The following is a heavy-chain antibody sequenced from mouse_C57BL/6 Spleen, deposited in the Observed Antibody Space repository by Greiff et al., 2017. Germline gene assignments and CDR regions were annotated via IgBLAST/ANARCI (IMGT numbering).Heavy chain of an antibody. V-gene: IGHV1-72*01. CDR3: ARSRRTAQAPYYAMDY. Sequence: QVQLQQPGAELVKPGASVKLSCKASGYTFTSYWMHWVKQRPGRGLEWIGRIDPNSGGTKYNEKVKSKATLTVDKPTSTAYMQLSSLTSEDSAVYYCARSRRTAQAPYYAMDYWGQGTSVTVSS. CDR2: IDPNSGGT. J-gene: IGHJ4*01. CDR1: GYTFTSYW. D-gene: IGHD3-2*02.